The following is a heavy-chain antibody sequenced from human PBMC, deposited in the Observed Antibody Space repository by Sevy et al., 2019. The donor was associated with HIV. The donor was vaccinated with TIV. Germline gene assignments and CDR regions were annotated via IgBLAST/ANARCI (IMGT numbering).Heavy chain of an antibody. CDR2: IYYRGST. D-gene: IGHD3-3*01. Sequence: SENLSLTCTVSGGSISSYYWSWIRQPPGKGLEWIGYIYYRGSTNYNPSLKSRVTISVDTSKNQYSLKLSSVTAADTAVYYCARESGGYDFWSGYYTGYNWFDPWGQGTLVTVSS. V-gene: IGHV4-59*01. J-gene: IGHJ5*02. CDR1: GGSISSYY. CDR3: ARESGGYDFWSGYYTGYNWFDP.